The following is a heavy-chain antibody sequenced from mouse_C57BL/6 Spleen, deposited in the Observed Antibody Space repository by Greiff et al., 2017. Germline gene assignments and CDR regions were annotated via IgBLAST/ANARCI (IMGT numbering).Heavy chain of an antibody. Sequence: VQRVEPGAELVKPGASVKVSCKASGYTFTSYWMHWVKQRPGQGLEWIGRIHPSDSDTNYNQKFKGKATLTVDKSSSTAYMQLSSLTSEDSAVYYCAMAGLRRDWFAYWGQGTLVTVSA. CDR3: AMAGLRRDWFAY. CDR2: IHPSDSDT. V-gene: IGHV1-74*01. CDR1: GYTFTSYW. D-gene: IGHD2-4*01. J-gene: IGHJ3*01.